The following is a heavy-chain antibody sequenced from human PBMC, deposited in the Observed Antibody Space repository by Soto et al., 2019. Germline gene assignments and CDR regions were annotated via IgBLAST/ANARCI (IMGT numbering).Heavy chain of an antibody. D-gene: IGHD3-16*01. CDR3: ASTIVTFGGVHFDY. CDR2: ISSSSSYI. CDR1: GFTFSSYS. V-gene: IGHV3-21*01. Sequence: PGGSLRLSCAASGFTFSSYSMNWVRQAPGKGLEWVSSISSSSSYIYYADSVKGRFTISRDNAKNSLYLQMNSLRAEDTAVYYCASTIVTFGGVHFDYWGQGTLVTVSS. J-gene: IGHJ4*02.